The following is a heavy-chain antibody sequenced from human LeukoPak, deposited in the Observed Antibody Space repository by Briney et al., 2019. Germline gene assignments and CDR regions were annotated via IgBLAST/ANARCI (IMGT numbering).Heavy chain of an antibody. V-gene: IGHV4-34*01. J-gene: IGHJ4*02. CDR2: INHSGST. CDR3: ARVDQMVVTRAYYFDY. D-gene: IGHD4-23*01. CDR1: GRPFSGYY. Sequence: PSETLPLTCGVYGRPFSGYYWSWIRQPPAKGLEWIGEINHSGSTHYNPSLQSRLTISVDTSKNQFSLKLSSVAAAGTAVYYCARVDQMVVTRAYYFDYWRQGTLVPVS.